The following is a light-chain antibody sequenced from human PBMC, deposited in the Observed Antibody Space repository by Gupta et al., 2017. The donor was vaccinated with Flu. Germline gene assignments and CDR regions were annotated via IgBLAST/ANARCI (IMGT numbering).Light chain of an antibody. Sequence: DIQLTQSPSTLSASDEDRVTITCRPSQSIRSWLAWYQQKQVKAPNLLIYKASTLEKEGPSRFSGSESGTEFTLTISSLQPDDFATYSCQPYNSSSPSSFGQGTKLEIK. V-gene: IGKV1-5*03. CDR1: QSIRSW. CDR2: KAS. CDR3: QPYNSSSPSS. J-gene: IGKJ2*03.